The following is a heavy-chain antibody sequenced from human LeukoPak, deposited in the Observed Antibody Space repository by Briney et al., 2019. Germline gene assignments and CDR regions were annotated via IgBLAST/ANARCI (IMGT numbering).Heavy chain of an antibody. Sequence: SVKVSCKASGGTFSSYAISWVRQAPGQGLEWMGGIIPIFGTANYAQKFQGRVTITADESTSTAYMELSSLRSEDTAVYYCARVRGTWHAFDIWGQGTMVTVSS. CDR1: GGTFSSYA. CDR2: IIPIFGTA. V-gene: IGHV1-69*01. J-gene: IGHJ3*02. CDR3: ARVRGTWHAFDI. D-gene: IGHD1-7*01.